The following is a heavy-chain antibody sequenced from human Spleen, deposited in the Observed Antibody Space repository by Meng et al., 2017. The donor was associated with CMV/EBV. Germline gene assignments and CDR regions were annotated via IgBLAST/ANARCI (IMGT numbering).Heavy chain of an antibody. J-gene: IGHJ4*02. D-gene: IGHD6-13*01. Sequence: LYCAASGFTFSNFGMSWVRQAPGKGLEWVSSVAGGGVTKYYADSVKGRFTISRDNSKNTLSLQMNSLRSEDTAIYYCATLTATDTGYWGQGTLVTVSS. CDR2: VAGGGVTK. CDR1: GFTFSNFG. V-gene: IGHV3-23*01. CDR3: ATLTATDTGY.